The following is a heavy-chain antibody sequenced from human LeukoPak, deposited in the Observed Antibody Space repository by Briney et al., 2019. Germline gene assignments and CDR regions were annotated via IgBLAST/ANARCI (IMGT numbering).Heavy chain of an antibody. J-gene: IGHJ6*02. Sequence: SETLSLTCTVSGGSISSSSYYWGWIRQPPGKGLEWIGSIYYSGSTYYNPSLKSRVTISVDTSKNQFSLKLSSVTAADTAVYYCARDGGRGVDVEWSEIGYYYYGMDVWGQGTTVTVSS. D-gene: IGHD3-3*01. V-gene: IGHV4-39*07. CDR3: ARDGGRGVDVEWSEIGYYYYGMDV. CDR1: GGSISSSSYY. CDR2: IYYSGST.